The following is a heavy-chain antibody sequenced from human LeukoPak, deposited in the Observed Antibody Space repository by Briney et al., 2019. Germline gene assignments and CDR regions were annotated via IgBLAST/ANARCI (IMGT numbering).Heavy chain of an antibody. V-gene: IGHV1-18*04. CDR1: GYTFTSYG. CDR2: ISAYNGNT. CDR3: ARVEVGGTTGTLNDY. Sequence: GASVKVSCKASGYTFTSYGISWVRQAPGQGLEWMGCISAYNGNTNYAQKLQGGVTMTTDTSTSTAYMELRSLRSDDTAVYYCARVEVGGTTGTLNDYWGQGTLVTVSS. J-gene: IGHJ4*02. D-gene: IGHD1-1*01.